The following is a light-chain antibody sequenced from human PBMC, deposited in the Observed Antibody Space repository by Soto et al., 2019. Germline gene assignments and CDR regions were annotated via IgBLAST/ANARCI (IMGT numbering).Light chain of an antibody. J-gene: IGLJ3*02. CDR2: GNT. CDR1: SSNIGAGYD. Sequence: QSVLTQPPSVSGAPGQRVTISCTGSSSNIGAGYDVHWYQQLPGTAPKLLVSGNTNRPSGVPDRFSGSKSGTSASLAITGXXAEDEADYXCQSYDSSLSYWVFGGGTKLTVL. V-gene: IGLV1-40*01. CDR3: QSYDSSLSYWV.